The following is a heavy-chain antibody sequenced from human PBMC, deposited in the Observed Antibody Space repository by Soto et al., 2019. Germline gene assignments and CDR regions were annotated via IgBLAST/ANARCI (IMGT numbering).Heavy chain of an antibody. J-gene: IGHJ6*02. D-gene: IGHD5-12*01. Sequence: QVQLVQSGAEVKKPGSSVKVSCKASGGTFSSYAISWVRQAPGQGLEWMGGIIPIFGTANYAQQFQGRVTITADETTSTAYMELSSLRSEDTAVYYCERDSPKGGGGYRDRYDYYGMDVWGQGTTVTVSS. CDR2: IIPIFGTA. CDR3: ERDSPKGGGGYRDRYDYYGMDV. V-gene: IGHV1-69*01. CDR1: GGTFSSYA.